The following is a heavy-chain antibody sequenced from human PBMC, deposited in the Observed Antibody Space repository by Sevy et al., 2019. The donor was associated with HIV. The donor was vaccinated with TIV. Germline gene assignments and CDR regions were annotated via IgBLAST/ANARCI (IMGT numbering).Heavy chain of an antibody. V-gene: IGHV3-33*01. J-gene: IGHJ4*02. CDR3: ARDGSGWYRFDY. D-gene: IGHD6-19*01. CDR1: AFTFSSYG. Sequence: GGSLRLSCAASAFTFSSYGMHWVRQAPGKGLEWVAVIWYDGSNKYYADSVKGRFTISRDNSKNTLYLQMNSLRAEDTAVYYCARDGSGWYRFDYWGQGTLVTVSS. CDR2: IWYDGSNK.